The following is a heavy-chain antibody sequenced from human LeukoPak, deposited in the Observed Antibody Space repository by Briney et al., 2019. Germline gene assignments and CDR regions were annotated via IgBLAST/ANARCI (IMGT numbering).Heavy chain of an antibody. V-gene: IGHV3-30*18. CDR1: GFTFSSYG. D-gene: IGHD5-12*01. J-gene: IGHJ6*02. CDR3: AKAQTEVDIVATSRSPQGTYYYAMDV. Sequence: GRSLRLSCAASGFTFSSYGMHWVRQAPGKGLEWVAVISYDGSNKYYADSVKGRFTISRDNSKNTLYLQMNSLRAEDTAVYYCAKAQTEVDIVATSRSPQGTYYYAMDVWGQGTTVIVSS. CDR2: ISYDGSNK.